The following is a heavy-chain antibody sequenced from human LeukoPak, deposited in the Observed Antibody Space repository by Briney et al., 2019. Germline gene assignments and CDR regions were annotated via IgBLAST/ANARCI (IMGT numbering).Heavy chain of an antibody. D-gene: IGHD2-2*01. CDR3: AKHIVVVPALDY. Sequence: GGSLRLSCAASGFTFSSYAMSWVRQAPGKGLELVSAISGSGGSTYYADSVKGRFTISRDNSKNTLYLQMNSLRAEDTAVYYCAKHIVVVPALDYWGQGTLVTVSS. CDR1: GFTFSSYA. CDR2: ISGSGGST. V-gene: IGHV3-23*01. J-gene: IGHJ4*02.